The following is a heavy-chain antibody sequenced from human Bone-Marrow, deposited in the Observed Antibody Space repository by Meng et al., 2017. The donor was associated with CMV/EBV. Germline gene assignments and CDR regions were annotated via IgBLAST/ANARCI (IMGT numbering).Heavy chain of an antibody. CDR3: ARWIYDASGYYYFDS. CDR1: ALHIRNSY. J-gene: IGHJ4*02. Sequence: AAALHIRNSYLTWGRRAPGQGGSWVSVIYNGSNTYTTDSDKGHCTITRDNYENTRYLEMNSRRAEDTAVYFCARWIYDASGYYYFDSWGQGTLVTVSS. CDR2: IYNGSNT. V-gene: IGHV3-53*01. D-gene: IGHD3-22*01.